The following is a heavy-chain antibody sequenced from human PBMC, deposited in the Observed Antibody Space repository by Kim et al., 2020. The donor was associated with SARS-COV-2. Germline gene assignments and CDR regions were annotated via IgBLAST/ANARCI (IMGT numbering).Heavy chain of an antibody. CDR3: ARDPGALSFTEPPGFDY. CDR2: INTSTGNT. D-gene: IGHD3-16*02. Sequence: ASVKVSCKASGYTFTSYSMNWVRQAPGQGLEWMGMINTSTGNTRYAQSFTGRVVFSLDTSVSTAYLQLSSLRAEDTAVYYCARDPGALSFTEPPGFDYWGQGTLVTVSS. J-gene: IGHJ4*02. V-gene: IGHV7-4-1*02. CDR1: GYTFTSYS.